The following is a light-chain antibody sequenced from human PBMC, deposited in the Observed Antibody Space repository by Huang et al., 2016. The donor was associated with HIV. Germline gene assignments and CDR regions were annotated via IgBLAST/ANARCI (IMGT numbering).Light chain of an antibody. J-gene: IGKJ4*01. CDR3: QQYGTSPLT. V-gene: IGKV3-20*01. CDR1: QSVNSNF. Sequence: EIVLTQSPGTLSLSPGERATLSCRASQSVNSNFLAWYQQKLGQAPRLLIYGSSSRATGIPDRFSGSGSGTDVTLTISRLEPEDFAVYYCQQYGTSPLTFGGGTKVEIK. CDR2: GSS.